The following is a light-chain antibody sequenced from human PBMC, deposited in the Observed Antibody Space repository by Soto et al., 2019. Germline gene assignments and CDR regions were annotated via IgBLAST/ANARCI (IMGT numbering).Light chain of an antibody. Sequence: EIVLTQSPATLSLSTGERATLSCRASQSVSSYLAWYQQKPGQAPRLLIYDASNRATGIPARFSGSGSGTDFTLTISSLEPEDFAVYYCQQRSNWPFTFGPGNKVDIK. CDR1: QSVSSY. V-gene: IGKV3-11*01. CDR2: DAS. J-gene: IGKJ3*01. CDR3: QQRSNWPFT.